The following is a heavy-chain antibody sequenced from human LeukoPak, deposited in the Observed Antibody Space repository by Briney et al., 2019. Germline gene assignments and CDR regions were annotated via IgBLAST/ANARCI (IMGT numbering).Heavy chain of an antibody. CDR1: GFTVSSNY. Sequence: GGSLRLSCAVSGFTVSSNYMSWVRQAPGKGLEWVSVIYGGGSAYYADSVKGRFTISRDNSKNTLYLQMNSLRAEDTAVYYCARGAFWSGYNPFDYWGQGTLVTVSS. J-gene: IGHJ4*02. D-gene: IGHD3-3*01. V-gene: IGHV3-66*01. CDR3: ARGAFWSGYNPFDY. CDR2: IYGGGSA.